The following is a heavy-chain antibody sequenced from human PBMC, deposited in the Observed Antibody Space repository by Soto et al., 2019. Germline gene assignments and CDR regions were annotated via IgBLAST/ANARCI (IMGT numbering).Heavy chain of an antibody. Sequence: QVLLVEFGGGVVQPGTSLRHSCAASGFTFGKYGIHWVRQAPGKGLEWVGFIWYDGSSQYYADSVKGRFTISRDNSKNTVSLQMNSLRVEDTAVYYCARDAIDSVFDCWAQGTLVSVSS. V-gene: IGHV3-33*01. J-gene: IGHJ4*02. CDR1: GFTFGKYG. CDR3: ARDAIDSVFDC. CDR2: IWYDGSSQ.